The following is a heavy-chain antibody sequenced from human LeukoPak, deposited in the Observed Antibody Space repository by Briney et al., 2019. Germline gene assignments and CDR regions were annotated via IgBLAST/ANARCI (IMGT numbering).Heavy chain of an antibody. Sequence: GGSLRLSCAASGFAITDHYMDWVRQAPGKGLELISYITSSGSTIYYADSVKGRFTISRDNTKNSLYLQMNSLRAEDTAVYYCARVRDSRSLPYFYYYMDVWGKGTTVTVCS. CDR1: GFAITDHY. J-gene: IGHJ6*03. D-gene: IGHD6-13*01. V-gene: IGHV3-11*01. CDR2: ITSSGSTI. CDR3: ARVRDSRSLPYFYYYMDV.